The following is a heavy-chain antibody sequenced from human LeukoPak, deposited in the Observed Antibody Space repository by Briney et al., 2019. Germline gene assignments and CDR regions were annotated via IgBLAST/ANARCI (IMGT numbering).Heavy chain of an antibody. D-gene: IGHD3-22*01. CDR3: ARGLYSYDSSGAFDI. Sequence: PSETLSLTCTVSGSSLSSGSYYWSWIRQPAGKGLEWIGRIYPSGSTDYKPSLKSRVTISIDTSKNQFSLKLSSVTAADTAVYFCARGLYSYDSSGAFDIWGQGTMVTVSS. CDR2: IYPSGST. J-gene: IGHJ3*02. CDR1: GSSLSSGSYY. V-gene: IGHV4-61*02.